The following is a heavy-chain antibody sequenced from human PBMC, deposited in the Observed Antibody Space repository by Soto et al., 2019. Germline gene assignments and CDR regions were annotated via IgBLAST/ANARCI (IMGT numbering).Heavy chain of an antibody. Sequence: EVQVSESGGGLVQPGGSLRLSCAASGFTFSSYWMHWVRQAPGKGLVWVSRINSDGSSTSYADSVKGRFTISRDNAKNTLYLQMNSLRAEDTAVYYCARDPVLRFLEWSGMDVWGQGTTVTVSS. V-gene: IGHV3-74*01. D-gene: IGHD3-3*01. CDR2: INSDGSST. J-gene: IGHJ6*02. CDR1: GFTFSSYW. CDR3: ARDPVLRFLEWSGMDV.